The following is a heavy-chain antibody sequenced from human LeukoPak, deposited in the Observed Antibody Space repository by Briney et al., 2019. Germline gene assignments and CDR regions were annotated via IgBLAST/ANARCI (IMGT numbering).Heavy chain of an antibody. CDR2: IKQDGSEK. V-gene: IGHV3-7*01. Sequence: GVSLRLSCAASGFTFSSYWMSWVRQAPGEGLEWVANIKQDGSEKYYVDSVKGRFTISRDNAKNSPYLQMNSLRAEDTAVYYCARDETGTAGTPDYWGQGTLVTVSS. J-gene: IGHJ4*02. CDR3: ARDETGTAGTPDY. CDR1: GFTFSSYW. D-gene: IGHD1-1*01.